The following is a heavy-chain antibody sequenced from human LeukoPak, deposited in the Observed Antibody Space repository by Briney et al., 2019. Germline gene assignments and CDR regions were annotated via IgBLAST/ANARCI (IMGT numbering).Heavy chain of an antibody. J-gene: IGHJ3*02. CDR1: GFTPSIYE. D-gene: IGHD6-19*01. V-gene: IGHV3-48*03. CDR2: ICSGGSTI. CDR3: ARVGGWYRSFDI. Sequence: GGALRLSRAASGFTPSIYEMKGVRRPPGRGREGVSYICSGGSTIYYADSVKGRFTISRGNDKNSLYLQMNSLRGEDTAVYYCARVGGWYRSFDIWGQGTMVSVSS.